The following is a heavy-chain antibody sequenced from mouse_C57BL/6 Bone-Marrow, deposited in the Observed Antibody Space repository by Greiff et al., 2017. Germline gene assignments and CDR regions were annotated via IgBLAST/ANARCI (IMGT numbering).Heavy chain of an antibody. CDR1: GFTFSSYA. CDR2: ISDGGSYT. CDR3: ARYGDDAMDY. V-gene: IGHV5-4*03. J-gene: IGHJ4*01. Sequence: EVMLVESGGGLVKPGGSLKLSCAASGFTFSSYAMSWVRQTPEKRLEWVATISDGGSYTYYPDNVKGRFTISRDNAKNNLYLQMSHLKSEDTAMYYCARYGDDAMDYWGQGTSVTVSS. D-gene: IGHD2-13*01.